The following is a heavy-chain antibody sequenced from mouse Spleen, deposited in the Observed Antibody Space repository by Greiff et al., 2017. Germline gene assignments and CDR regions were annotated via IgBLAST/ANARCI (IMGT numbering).Heavy chain of an antibody. CDR1: GYTFTSYW. CDR3: ARRGTGTRGFDY. J-gene: IGHJ2*01. CDR2: IDPSDSYT. Sequence: VQLQQPGAELVMPGASVKLSCKASGYTFTSYWMHWVKQRPGQGLEWIGEIDPSDSYTNYNQKFKGKATLTVDKSSSTAYMQLSSLTSEDSAVYYCARRGTGTRGFDYWGQGTTLTVSS. V-gene: IGHV1-69*01. D-gene: IGHD4-1*01.